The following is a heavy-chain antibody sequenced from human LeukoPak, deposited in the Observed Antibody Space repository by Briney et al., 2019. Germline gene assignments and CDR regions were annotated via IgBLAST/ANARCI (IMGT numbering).Heavy chain of an antibody. D-gene: IGHD3-3*01. CDR2: IIPIFGTA. J-gene: IGHJ6*03. CDR3: ARVVFESGNTIYYYYMDV. V-gene: IGHV1-69*05. CDR1: GGTFSSYA. Sequence: GASVKVSCKASGGTFSSYAISWVRQAPGQGLEWMGGIIPIFGTANYAQKFQGRVTMTRDTSISTAYMELSRLRSDDTAVYYCARVVFESGNTIYYYYMDVWGKGTTVTVSS.